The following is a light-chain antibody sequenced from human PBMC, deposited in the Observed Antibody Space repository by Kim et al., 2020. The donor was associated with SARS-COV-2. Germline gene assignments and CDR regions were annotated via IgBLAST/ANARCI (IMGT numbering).Light chain of an antibody. CDR3: GTWDSSLSAL. CDR1: SSNIGNNY. CDR2: DNN. J-gene: IGLJ2*01. V-gene: IGLV1-51*01. Sequence: QSVLTQPPSVSAAPGQKVTISCSGSSSNIGNNYVSWYQQLPGTAPKLLIYDNNNRPSGIPDRFSGSKSGTSATLGITGLQTGDEADYYCGTWDSSLSALFGGGTQLTVL.